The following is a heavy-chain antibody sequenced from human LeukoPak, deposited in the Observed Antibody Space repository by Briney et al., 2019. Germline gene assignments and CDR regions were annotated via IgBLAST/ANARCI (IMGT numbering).Heavy chain of an antibody. V-gene: IGHV3-7*03. CDR2: IKQDGSEK. CDR3: ARTGYSSSFLSTDV. Sequence: PGGSLRLSCAASGFTFSSYWMSWVRQAPGKGLEWVANIKQDGSEKYYVDSVKGRFTISRDNAKNSLYLQMNSLRAEDTAVYYCARTGYSSSFLSTDVWGKGTTVTVSS. J-gene: IGHJ6*04. CDR1: GFTFSSYW. D-gene: IGHD6-6*01.